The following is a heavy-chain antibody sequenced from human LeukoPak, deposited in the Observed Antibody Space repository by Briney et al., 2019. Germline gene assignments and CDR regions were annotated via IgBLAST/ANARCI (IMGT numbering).Heavy chain of an antibody. J-gene: IGHJ5*02. V-gene: IGHV3-21*01. CDR1: GFTFSNYG. CDR3: ARESIGSPFDP. Sequence: PGGSLRLSCAASGFTFSNYGMDWVRQAPGKGLEWVSYISSSSSYIFYADSVKGRFTISRDNAKNSLYLQMNSLRAEDTAVYYCARESIGSPFDPWGQGTLVTVSS. CDR2: ISSSSSYI. D-gene: IGHD2-15*01.